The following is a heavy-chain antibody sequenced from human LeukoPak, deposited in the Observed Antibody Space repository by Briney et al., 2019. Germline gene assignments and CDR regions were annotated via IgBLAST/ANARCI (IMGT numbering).Heavy chain of an antibody. V-gene: IGHV4-4*07. CDR2: IYTSGST. J-gene: IGHJ5*02. D-gene: IGHD3-10*01. CDR3: ARDSGTTGEVKFDP. CDR1: GGSIRSYY. Sequence: SETLSLTCTVSGGSIRSYYWSWIRQPAGKGLEWIGRIYTSGSTDYNPSLKSRVTMSVDTSNNQFSLKLSSVTAADTAVYYCARDSGTTGEVKFDPWGQGTLVTVSS.